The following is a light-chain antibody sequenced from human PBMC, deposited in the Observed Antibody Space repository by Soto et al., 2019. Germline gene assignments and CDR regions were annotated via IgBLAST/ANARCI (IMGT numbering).Light chain of an antibody. CDR3: SSYTSSSTLL. CDR2: DVS. V-gene: IGLV2-14*01. Sequence: QSALTQPASVSGSPGQSITISCIGTSSDVGGYNYVSWYQQYQGKAPKLMIYDVSNRPSGFSNRFSGSKSGNTASLTISGLQAEDEADYYCSSYTSSSTLLFGTGTKLTVL. J-gene: IGLJ1*01. CDR1: SSDVGGYNY.